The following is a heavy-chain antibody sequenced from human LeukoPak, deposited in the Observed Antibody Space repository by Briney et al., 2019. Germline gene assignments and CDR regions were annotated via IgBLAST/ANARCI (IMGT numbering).Heavy chain of an antibody. Sequence: PGGSLRLSCAASGFTFSDYWMHWVRQAPGKGLAWVSRINPDGSSASYADSVKGRFTISRGNAKNTLYLQMNSLRAEDTAVYYCARFKVTVTSIPWGQGTLVTVSS. D-gene: IGHD4-11*01. CDR3: ARFKVTVTSIP. CDR2: INPDGSSA. CDR1: GFTFSDYW. J-gene: IGHJ5*02. V-gene: IGHV3-74*01.